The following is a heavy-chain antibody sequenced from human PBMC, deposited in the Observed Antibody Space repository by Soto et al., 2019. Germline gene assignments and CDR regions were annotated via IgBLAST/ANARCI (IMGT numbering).Heavy chain of an antibody. CDR2: INHSGST. D-gene: IGHD1-1*01. J-gene: IGHJ6*03. CDR3: ARGPRHYYYYYYMDV. CDR1: GGSFSRYY. Sequence: SETLSLTCAVCGGSFSRYYWSWIRQPPGKGLEWIGEINHSGSTNYNRSLKSRVTISVDTSKNQFSLKLSSVTAADTAVYYCARGPRHYYYYYYMDVWGKGPTVTVSS. V-gene: IGHV4-34*01.